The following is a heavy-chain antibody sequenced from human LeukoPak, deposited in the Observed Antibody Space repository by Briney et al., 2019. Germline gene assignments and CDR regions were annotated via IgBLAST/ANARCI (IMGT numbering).Heavy chain of an antibody. V-gene: IGHV1-2*06. CDR1: GYTFTGYY. D-gene: IGHD5-24*01. CDR2: INPNSGGT. J-gene: IGHJ4*02. Sequence: ASAKVSCKASGYTFTGYYMHWVRQAPGQGLEWMGRINPNSGGTNYAQKFQGRVTMTRDTSISTAYMELSRLRSDDTAVYYCARDRLRWLQTFDYWGQGTLVTVSS. CDR3: ARDRLRWLQTFDY.